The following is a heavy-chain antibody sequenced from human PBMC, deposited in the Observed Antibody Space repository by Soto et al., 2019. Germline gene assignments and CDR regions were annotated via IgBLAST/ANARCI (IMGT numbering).Heavy chain of an antibody. D-gene: IGHD2-2*01. CDR3: ANDRDGYHVPFDS. CDR2: IWYDGSNK. V-gene: IGHV3-30*02. J-gene: IGHJ4*02. CDR1: GFTFSSYG. Sequence: GGSLRLSCAASGFTFSSYGMHWVRQAPGKGLEWVAVIWYDGSNKYYADSVKGRFTISRDNSKNTLFLQMNSLRAEDTAVYFCANDRDGYHVPFDSWGQGASVTVSS.